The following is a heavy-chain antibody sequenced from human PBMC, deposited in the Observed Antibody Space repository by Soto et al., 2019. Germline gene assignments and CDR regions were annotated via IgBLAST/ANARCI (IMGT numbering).Heavy chain of an antibody. D-gene: IGHD3-3*01. CDR2: IYYSGST. CDR3: ARVGHDFWSGSEGFDY. CDR1: GGSISRGGYY. Sequence: QVQLQESGPGLVKPSQTLSLTCTVSGGSISRGGYYWSWIRQPPGKVMEWMGYIYYSGSTYYSPSLKVRVTMSVATYKNQYSLKLSSVTAADTAVYYCARVGHDFWSGSEGFDYCGQGTPVTVSS. J-gene: IGHJ4*02. V-gene: IGHV4-30-4*01.